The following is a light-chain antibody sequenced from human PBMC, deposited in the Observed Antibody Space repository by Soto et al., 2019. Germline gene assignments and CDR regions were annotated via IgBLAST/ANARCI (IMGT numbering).Light chain of an antibody. CDR3: QQYNNWPPIT. CDR1: QSVSSN. V-gene: IGKV3-15*01. CDR2: GAS. J-gene: IGKJ5*01. Sequence: EIVMTQSADTLSVSPGERATLSYRASQSVSSNLAWYQQKPGQAPRLLIYGASTRATGIPARFSGSGSGTEFTLTISSLQSEDFAVYYCQQYNNWPPITFGQGTRLEIK.